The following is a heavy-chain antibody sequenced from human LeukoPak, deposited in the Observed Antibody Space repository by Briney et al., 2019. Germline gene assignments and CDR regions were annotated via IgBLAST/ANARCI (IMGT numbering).Heavy chain of an antibody. Sequence: VASVSVSCTASGYTFTGYYMHWVRQAPGQGLEWMGWINPNSGGTNYAQKIQGRVTMTRDTSISTAYMELSRLRYDDTAVYYCARYFRIPALFYWGQGTLVTVSS. CDR1: GYTFTGYY. J-gene: IGHJ4*02. V-gene: IGHV1-2*02. CDR3: ARYFRIPALFY. D-gene: IGHD1-20*01. CDR2: INPNSGGT.